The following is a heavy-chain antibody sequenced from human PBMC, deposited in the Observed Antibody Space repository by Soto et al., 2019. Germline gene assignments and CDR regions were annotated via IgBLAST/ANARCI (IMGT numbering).Heavy chain of an antibody. CDR2: IKEDGSEK. J-gene: IGHJ6*02. CDR1: GFTFSNSW. V-gene: IGHV3-7*03. CDR3: TRKRFGMDV. Sequence: EVQLVESGGGLVQPGESLRLSCAASGFTFSNSWMSWVRQAPGKGLEWVANIKEDGSEKDYVDPVKGRFTITRDNAKNSLYLQMNNLRAEDKAVYFCTRKRFGMDVWGQGTTVTVSS.